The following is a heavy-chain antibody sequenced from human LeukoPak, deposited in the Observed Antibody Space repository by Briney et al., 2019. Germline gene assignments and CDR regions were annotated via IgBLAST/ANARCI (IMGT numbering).Heavy chain of an antibody. CDR2: ISGSGGST. V-gene: IGHV3-23*01. CDR3: ARVSAPMVRGASSAFDI. Sequence: PGGSLRLSCAASGFTFSSYAMSWVRQAPGKGLEWVSAISGSGGSTYYADSVKGRFTISRDNSKNTLYLQMNSLRAEDTAVYYCARVSAPMVRGASSAFDIWGQGTMVTVSS. J-gene: IGHJ3*02. CDR1: GFTFSSYA. D-gene: IGHD3-10*01.